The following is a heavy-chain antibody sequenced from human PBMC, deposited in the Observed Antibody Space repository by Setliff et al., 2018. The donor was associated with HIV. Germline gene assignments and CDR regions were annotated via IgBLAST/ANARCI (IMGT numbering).Heavy chain of an antibody. CDR2: ISGSGSRV. J-gene: IGHJ4*02. CDR3: ARDLIWGFDY. Sequence: GGSLRLSCAASGFTSSSYSMNWVRQSPGKGLEWVSYISGSGSRVDYADSVKGRFTVSRDNARSSLYLQVNSLRSDDTAVYYCARDLIWGFDYWGQGTPVTVSS. V-gene: IGHV3-48*01. CDR1: GFTSSSYS. D-gene: IGHD3-16*01.